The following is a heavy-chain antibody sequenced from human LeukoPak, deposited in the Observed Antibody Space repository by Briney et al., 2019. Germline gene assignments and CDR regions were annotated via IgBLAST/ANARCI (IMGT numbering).Heavy chain of an antibody. D-gene: IGHD1-26*01. CDR2: ISYDGSNK. V-gene: IGHV3-30*18. Sequence: GGSLRLSCAASGFTFSSYGMHWVRQAPGKGLEWVAVISYDGSNKYYADSVKGRFTISRDNSKNTLYLQMNSLRAEDTAVYYCAKSGGSYFDYWGQGTLVIVSS. CDR3: AKSGGSYFDY. CDR1: GFTFSSYG. J-gene: IGHJ4*02.